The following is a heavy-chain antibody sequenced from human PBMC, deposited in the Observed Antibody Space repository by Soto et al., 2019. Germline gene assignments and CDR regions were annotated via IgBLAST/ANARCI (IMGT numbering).Heavy chain of an antibody. CDR2: ISYSWNT. Sequence: SETLSLTCTVSVGSINIGGYYFVWIRQPPGKGLEWIGSISYSWNTYNSPSLQHRVNISVDTSKNQFSLKLSSVTAADTAVYYCASVVGGKNNWNYGASRTYIWGQGTMVTVSS. D-gene: IGHD1-7*01. J-gene: IGHJ3*02. V-gene: IGHV4-39*07. CDR1: VGSINIGGYY. CDR3: ASVVGGKNNWNYGASRTYI.